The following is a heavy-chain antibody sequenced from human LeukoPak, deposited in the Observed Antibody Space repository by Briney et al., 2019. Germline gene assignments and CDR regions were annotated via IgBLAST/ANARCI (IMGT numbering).Heavy chain of an antibody. CDR1: GFTFSSYS. V-gene: IGHV3-21*01. D-gene: IGHD5-12*01. CDR2: ISSSSSYI. Sequence: GGSLRLSCAASGFTFSSYSMNWVRQAPGKGLEWVSSISSSSSYIYYADSVKGRFTISRDNAKNSLYLQMNSLRAEDTAEYYCASHSGYDIQKRDYWGQGTLVTVSS. J-gene: IGHJ4*02. CDR3: ASHSGYDIQKRDY.